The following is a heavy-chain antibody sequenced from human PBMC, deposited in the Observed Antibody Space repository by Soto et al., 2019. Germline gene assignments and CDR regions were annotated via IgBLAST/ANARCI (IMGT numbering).Heavy chain of an antibody. CDR2: IYISGST. CDR1: GGSISSYY. CDR3: ARDRVTMANDAGDI. Sequence: QVQLQESGPGLVKPSETLPLTCTVSGGSISSYYWSWIRQPAGKGLEWSGRIYISGSTKHNPSLKSRGTMSVDTSKILFSLNLSSVTAADTAVYYCARDRVTMANDAGDIWGQGTMVTVSS. D-gene: IGHD3-10*01. V-gene: IGHV4-4*07. J-gene: IGHJ3*02.